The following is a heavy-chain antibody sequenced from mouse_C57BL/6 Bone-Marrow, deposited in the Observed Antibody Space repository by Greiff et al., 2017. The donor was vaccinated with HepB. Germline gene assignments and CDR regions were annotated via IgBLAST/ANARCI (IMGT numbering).Heavy chain of an antibody. D-gene: IGHD1-1*01. CDR1: GYTFTSYW. CDR3: ASPNYYGSTAWFAY. J-gene: IGHJ3*01. CDR2: INPSNGGT. Sequence: QVQLQQSGTELVKPGASVKLSCKASGYTFTSYWMHWVKQRPGQGLEWIGNINPSNGGTNYNEKFKSKATLTVDKSSSTAYMQLSSLTSEDSAVYYCASPNYYGSTAWFAYWGQGTLVTVSA. V-gene: IGHV1-53*01.